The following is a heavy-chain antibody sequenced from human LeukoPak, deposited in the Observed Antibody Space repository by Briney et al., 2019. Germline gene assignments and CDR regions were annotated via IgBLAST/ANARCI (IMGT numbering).Heavy chain of an antibody. V-gene: IGHV3-21*01. CDR1: GFTFSIYS. D-gene: IGHD3/OR15-3a*01. Sequence: GGSLRLSCEGTGFTFSIYSMNWVRQAPGKGLERVSSISGDSVHIIYADSVKGRFTISRDDAKSSLYLQMNSLRAEDTAVYYCARFETRGTGDSDFWGQGTLVTVS. J-gene: IGHJ4*02. CDR2: ISGDSVHI. CDR3: ARFETRGTGDSDF.